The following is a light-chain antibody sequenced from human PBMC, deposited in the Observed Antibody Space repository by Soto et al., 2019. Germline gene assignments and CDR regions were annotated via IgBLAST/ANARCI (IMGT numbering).Light chain of an antibody. CDR1: QSISSY. J-gene: IGKJ1*01. Sequence: DIQMTHSPSSLSASVGDRVTISCRASQSISSYLNWYQQKPGKAPNLLIYAASTLQSGVPSRFSGSGSGTDFTLTISSLQPEDFAIYYCPQSYSTPRTFGQGTKVAIK. CDR2: AAS. V-gene: IGKV1-39*01. CDR3: PQSYSTPRT.